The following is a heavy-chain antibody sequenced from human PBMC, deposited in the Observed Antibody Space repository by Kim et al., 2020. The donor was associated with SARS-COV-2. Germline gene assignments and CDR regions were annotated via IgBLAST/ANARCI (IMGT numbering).Heavy chain of an antibody. V-gene: IGHV3-74*01. CDR2: IKSEGTGI. J-gene: IGHJ6*02. CDR3: ASDTVLYGLDV. Sequence: GGCLRLSCAASGFTVTNYWMHWVRQAPGKGLVWVARIKSEGTGISYADSVKGRFTISRDNANNTLYLQMNNLRAEDTAVYYCASDTVLYGLDVWGQGTTVTVSS. D-gene: IGHD4-4*01. CDR1: GFTVTNYW.